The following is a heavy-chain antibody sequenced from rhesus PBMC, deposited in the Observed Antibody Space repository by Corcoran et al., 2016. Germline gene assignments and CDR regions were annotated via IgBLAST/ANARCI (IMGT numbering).Heavy chain of an antibody. CDR3: AKDGSGNYVNS. Sequence: QVQLQESGPGLVKPSETLSLTCAVSGASIRYYWWSWIRQPPGKGREWIGEINAKGDRPYSNPSLKSRVTISKDASKNQLSRRLNSVTAADTAVYYCAKDGSGNYVNSWGQGVVVTVSS. CDR1: GASIRYYW. J-gene: IGHJ6*01. CDR2: INAKGDRP. D-gene: IGHD1-44*01. V-gene: IGHV4-80*01.